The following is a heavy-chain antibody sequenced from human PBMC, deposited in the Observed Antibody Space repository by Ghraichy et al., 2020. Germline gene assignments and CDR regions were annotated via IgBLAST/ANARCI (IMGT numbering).Heavy chain of an antibody. V-gene: IGHV4-59*01. J-gene: IGHJ5*02. CDR1: GGSISSYY. D-gene: IGHD3-3*01. CDR2: IYYSGST. CDR3: ARGFGRYYDFWSGYYTGVWFDP. Sequence: SETLSLTCTVSGGSISSYYWSWIRQPPGKGLEWIGYIYYSGSTNYNPSLKSRVTISVDTSKNQFSLKLSSVTAADTAVYYCARGFGRYYDFWSGYYTGVWFDPWGQGTLVTVSS.